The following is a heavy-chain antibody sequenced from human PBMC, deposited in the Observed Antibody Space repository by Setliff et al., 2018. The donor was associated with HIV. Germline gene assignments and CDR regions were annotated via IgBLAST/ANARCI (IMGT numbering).Heavy chain of an antibody. CDR3: AKRDYSSSHDHYPLLDF. J-gene: IGHJ4*02. V-gene: IGHV3-23*01. D-gene: IGHD3-10*01. CDR1: GFTFSSYA. CDR2: ISNSGGDT. Sequence: PGGSLRLSCAASGFTFSSYAMSWVRQAPGKGLEWVSAISNSGGDTYYGDSVKGRFTISRDNSKNTVYLQMNSLRADDTAVYYCAKRDYSSSHDHYPLLDFWGQGTLVTVSS.